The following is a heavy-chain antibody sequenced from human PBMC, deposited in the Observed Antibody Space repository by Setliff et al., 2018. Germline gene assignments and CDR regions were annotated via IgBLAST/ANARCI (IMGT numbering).Heavy chain of an antibody. CDR1: GYTFTDYY. D-gene: IGHD2-2*01. J-gene: IGHJ4*02. Sequence: GASVKVSCKASGYTFTDYYIHWIRQAPGQGLEWMGWINANGGANGQSYKFRGRVAMTRDTSISTVFMELNRLTSDDTAVYYCARGRQVHRHLVIVPAAAFDFWGQGARVTV. V-gene: IGHV1-2*07. CDR3: ARGRQVHRHLVIVPAAAFDF. CDR2: INANGGAN.